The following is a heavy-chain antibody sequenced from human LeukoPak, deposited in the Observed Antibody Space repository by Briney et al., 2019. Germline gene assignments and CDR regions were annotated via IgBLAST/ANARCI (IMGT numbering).Heavy chain of an antibody. CDR3: ARVPASAISTLPRFDY. Sequence: GGSLRLSCAASGFTFDDFAMSWIRQAPGKGLEWVSGISYNGGITGYGDSVKGRSTISRDNAKNSLYLQMDSLRAEDTALYYCARVPASAISTLPRFDYWGQGTLVTVSS. CDR2: ISYNGGIT. J-gene: IGHJ4*02. D-gene: IGHD2-2*02. V-gene: IGHV3-20*04. CDR1: GFTFDDFA.